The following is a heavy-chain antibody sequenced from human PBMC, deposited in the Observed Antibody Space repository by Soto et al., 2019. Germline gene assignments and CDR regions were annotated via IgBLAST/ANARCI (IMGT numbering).Heavy chain of an antibody. D-gene: IGHD6-19*01. Sequence: VQLVESGGGVVQPGRSLRLSCAASGFTFSDYAMHWVRQAPGKGLEWVAVVSHDGRNTHYADSVKGRFTISRDSSKNTVSLEMTSLSAEDTAVYYCAKGGRQWLVTSDFNYWGQGALVTVSP. J-gene: IGHJ4*02. CDR2: VSHDGRNT. CDR1: GFTFSDYA. CDR3: AKGGRQWLVTSDFNY. V-gene: IGHV3-30*18.